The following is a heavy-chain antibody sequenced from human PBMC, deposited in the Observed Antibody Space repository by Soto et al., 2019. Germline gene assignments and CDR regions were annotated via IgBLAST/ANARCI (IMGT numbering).Heavy chain of an antibody. D-gene: IGHD1-26*01. V-gene: IGHV4-31*03. CDR1: NASITSSGYY. J-gene: IGHJ4*02. CDR3: ARMSGTYYVPDY. Sequence: QVQLQESGPRLVEASQTLSLTCTVSNASITSSGYYWSWVRQPPGKRLEWIGYIYHSGSTFYSPSLQCRLTMSVDTSKIQFSLTLRSVTAADTAVYHCARMSGTYYVPDYWGQGTLVTVSS. CDR2: IYHSGST.